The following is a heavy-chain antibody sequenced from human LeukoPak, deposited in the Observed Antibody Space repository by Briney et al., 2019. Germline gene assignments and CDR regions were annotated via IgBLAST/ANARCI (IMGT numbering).Heavy chain of an antibody. V-gene: IGHV3-30*18. J-gene: IGHJ6*02. CDR3: AKDAGQYQLLYHGMDV. Sequence: GRSLRLSCAASGFTFSSYGMHWVRQAPGKGLEWVAVISYDGSNKYYADSVKGRLTISRDNSKNTLYLQMNSLRAEDTAVYYCAKDAGQYQLLYHGMDVWGQGTTVTVSS. CDR1: GFTFSSYG. CDR2: ISYDGSNK. D-gene: IGHD2-2*02.